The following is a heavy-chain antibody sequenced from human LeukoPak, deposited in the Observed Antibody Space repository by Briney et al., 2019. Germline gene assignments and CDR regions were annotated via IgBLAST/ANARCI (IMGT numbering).Heavy chain of an antibody. V-gene: IGHV4-59*12. CDR2: IYYSGST. Sequence: PSETLSLTCTVSGGSISSYYWSWIRQPPGKGLEWIGYIYYSGSTNYNPSLKSRVTISVDTSKNQFSLKLSSVTAADTAVYYCARDLWGTGYCSSTSCSQARYYYYYMDVWGKGTTVTVSS. J-gene: IGHJ6*03. D-gene: IGHD2-2*01. CDR3: ARDLWGTGYCSSTSCSQARYYYYYMDV. CDR1: GGSISSYY.